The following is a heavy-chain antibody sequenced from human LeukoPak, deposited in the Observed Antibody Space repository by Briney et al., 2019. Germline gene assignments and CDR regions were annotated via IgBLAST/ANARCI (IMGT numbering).Heavy chain of an antibody. V-gene: IGHV3-30-3*01. CDR2: ISYDGDDGSNK. J-gene: IGHJ4*02. CDR3: ARIGPTEY. Sequence: GGSLRLSCAASGFTFSSYAMHWVRQAPGKGLEWVAVISYDGDDGSNKYYADSVKGRFTISRDNSKNTLYLQMNSLRAEDTAVYYCARIGPTEYWGQGTLVTVSS. CDR1: GFTFSSYA.